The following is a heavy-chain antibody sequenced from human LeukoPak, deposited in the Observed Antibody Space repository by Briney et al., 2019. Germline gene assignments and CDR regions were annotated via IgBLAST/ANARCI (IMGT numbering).Heavy chain of an antibody. J-gene: IGHJ4*02. V-gene: IGHV5-51*01. CDR3: ARGLSRVSAMYFDY. CDR1: GYSITAYW. Sequence: PGESLKISCKVSGYSITAYWNGWVRQMPGKALEWMGIIYPGDSDTRYSPSFQGQVSISADKSISTAYLQWSSLKASDTAMYYCARGLSRVSAMYFDYWGQGTLVTVSS. D-gene: IGHD2-2*01. CDR2: IYPGDSDT.